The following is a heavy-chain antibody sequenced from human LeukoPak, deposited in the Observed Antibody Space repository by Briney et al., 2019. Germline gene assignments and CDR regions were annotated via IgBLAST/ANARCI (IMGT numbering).Heavy chain of an antibody. Sequence: PGRSLRLSCAASGFTFSSYGMHWVRQAPGKGLEWVAVMSYDGSNKDYADSVKGRFTISRDNAKNSLYLQMKSLRDEDTAVYYCARYGSGTSYITNYFDYWGQGTLVTVSS. CDR1: GFTFSSYG. V-gene: IGHV3-30*03. D-gene: IGHD3-10*01. CDR2: MSYDGSNK. CDR3: ARYGSGTSYITNYFDY. J-gene: IGHJ4*02.